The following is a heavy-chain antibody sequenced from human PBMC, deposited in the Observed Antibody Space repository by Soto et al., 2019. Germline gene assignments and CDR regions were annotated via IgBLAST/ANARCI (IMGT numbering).Heavy chain of an antibody. V-gene: IGHV4-38-2*01. Sequence: KPSETLSLTCAVSGYSISSGYYWGWIRQPPGKGLEWIGSIYHSGSTYYNPSLKSRVTISVDTSKNQFSLKLSSVTAADTAVYYCARGSGYSSSWYGGPDYYYYGMDVWGQGTTVTAP. CDR3: ARGSGYSSSWYGGPDYYYYGMDV. J-gene: IGHJ6*02. CDR2: IYHSGST. CDR1: GYSISSGYY. D-gene: IGHD6-13*01.